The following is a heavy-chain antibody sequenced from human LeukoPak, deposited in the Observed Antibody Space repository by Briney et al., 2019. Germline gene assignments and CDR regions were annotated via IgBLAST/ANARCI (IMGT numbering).Heavy chain of an antibody. J-gene: IGHJ4*02. CDR3: ARVADTAMVIGDY. V-gene: IGHV1-8*03. CDR1: GYTFTSYD. Sequence: ASVKVSCKASGYTFTSYDINWVRQAIGQGLEWMGWMNPNSGNTGYAQKFQGRVTITRNTSISTAYMELSNLRSEDTAVYYCARVADTAMVIGDYWGQGTLVTVSS. CDR2: MNPNSGNT. D-gene: IGHD5-18*01.